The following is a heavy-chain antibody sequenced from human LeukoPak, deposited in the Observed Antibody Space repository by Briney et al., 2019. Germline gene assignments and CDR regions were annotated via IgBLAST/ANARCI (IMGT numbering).Heavy chain of an antibody. Sequence: GGSLRLSCAASGFTFSSYWMNWVRQAPGKGLEWVANINQDGSAQYYVDSVKGRFTFSRDNAMNSLFLQMNSLRAEDTAVYYCAADVLRYFDRSHSDAFDIWGQGTMVTVSS. CDR3: AADVLRYFDRSHSDAFDI. J-gene: IGHJ3*02. D-gene: IGHD3-9*01. V-gene: IGHV3-7*01. CDR1: GFTFSSYW. CDR2: INQDGSAQ.